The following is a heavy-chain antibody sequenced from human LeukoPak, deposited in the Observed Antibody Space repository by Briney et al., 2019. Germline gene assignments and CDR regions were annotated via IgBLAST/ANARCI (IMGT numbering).Heavy chain of an antibody. V-gene: IGHV3-64D*09. CDR2: LSSIGGSI. J-gene: IGHJ4*02. CDR1: GFTFSSDP. Sequence: GGALRLSCSASGFTFSSDPMHWVRQAPGKGLEYVSTLSSIGGSIYYADSMKGRFTISRDNSKNTLYLQMSSLRPEDTAVYYCSRYSSSKAFDYWGQGTLVTVSS. CDR3: SRYSSSKAFDY. D-gene: IGHD6-6*01.